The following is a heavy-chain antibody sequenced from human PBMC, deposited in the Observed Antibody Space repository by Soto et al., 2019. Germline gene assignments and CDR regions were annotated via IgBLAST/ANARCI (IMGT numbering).Heavy chain of an antibody. Sequence: QVQLQQWGAGLLKPSETLSLTCVVYGGSFSGYYWSWIRQPPGKGLEWIGEINHSGSTNYNPSLKSRVTISVDTSKDQLSLNLSSVTAADTAVYYCARAVPPPSGSGSYTSFFDYWGQGTLVTVSS. CDR2: INHSGST. D-gene: IGHD3-10*01. CDR1: GGSFSGYY. CDR3: ARAVPPPSGSGSYTSFFDY. J-gene: IGHJ4*02. V-gene: IGHV4-34*02.